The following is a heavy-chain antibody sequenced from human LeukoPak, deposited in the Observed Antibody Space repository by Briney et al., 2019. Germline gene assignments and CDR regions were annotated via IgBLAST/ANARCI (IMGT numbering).Heavy chain of an antibody. J-gene: IGHJ4*02. V-gene: IGHV4-59*01. Sequence: SETLSLTCTVSGGSLSSYYWSWIRQPPGKGLEWIGYIYYSGSTNYNPSLKSRVTISVDTSKNQFSLKLSSVTAADTAVYYCARGSYDFWSGYYTLDYWGQGTLVTVSS. CDR3: ARGSYDFWSGYYTLDY. CDR1: GGSLSSYY. CDR2: IYYSGST. D-gene: IGHD3-3*01.